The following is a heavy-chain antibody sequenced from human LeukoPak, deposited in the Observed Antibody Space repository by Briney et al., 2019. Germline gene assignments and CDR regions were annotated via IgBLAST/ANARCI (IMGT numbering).Heavy chain of an antibody. J-gene: IGHJ4*02. CDR3: ARLPYYYDSSGYYTDY. CDR2: IYPGDSDI. Sequence: GESLKISCKGSGYSFTSYWIGWVRQIPGKGLEWMGIIYPGDSDIRYSPSFQGQVTISADKSISTAYLQWSSLKASDTAMYYCARLPYYYDSSGYYTDYWGQGTLVTVSS. D-gene: IGHD3-22*01. V-gene: IGHV5-51*01. CDR1: GYSFTSYW.